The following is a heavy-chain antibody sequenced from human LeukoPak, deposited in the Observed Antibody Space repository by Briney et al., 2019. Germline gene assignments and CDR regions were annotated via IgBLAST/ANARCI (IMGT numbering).Heavy chain of an antibody. Sequence: PGGSLRLSCAASGFTFSSYAMSWVRQAPGKGPEWVSAISGSGGSTYYADSVKGRFTISRDNSKNTLYLQMNSLRAEDTAVYYCARRYYDFWSGRLDAFDIWGQGTMVTVSS. V-gene: IGHV3-23*01. J-gene: IGHJ3*02. CDR3: ARRYYDFWSGRLDAFDI. CDR2: ISGSGGST. CDR1: GFTFSSYA. D-gene: IGHD3-3*01.